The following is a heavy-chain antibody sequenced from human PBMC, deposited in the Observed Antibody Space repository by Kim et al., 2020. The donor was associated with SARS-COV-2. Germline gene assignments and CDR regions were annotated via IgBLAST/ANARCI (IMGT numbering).Heavy chain of an antibody. CDR3: ARDFDMHLTRVSPFDY. V-gene: IGHV3-23*01. CDR1: GFSFSSYS. CDR2: IRPGADFT. D-gene: IGHD6-6*01. J-gene: IGHJ4*02. Sequence: GGSLRLSCVASGFSFSSYSMAWVRQAPGKGLEWVSAIRPGADFTYSADSVRGRFTISSDNNKNTLYLQMNSLRAEDTAVSYCARDFDMHLTRVSPFDYWGQGARVVVAS.